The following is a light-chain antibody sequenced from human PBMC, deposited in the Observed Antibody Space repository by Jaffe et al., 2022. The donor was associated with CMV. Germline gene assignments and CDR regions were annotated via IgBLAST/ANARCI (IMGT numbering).Light chain of an antibody. CDR3: LQDHNYPLT. J-gene: IGKJ1*01. CDR2: AAS. V-gene: IGKV1-6*01. Sequence: AIQMTQSPSSLSASVGDRVTITCRASRDIRNNVGWYQQKPGKAPKLLLYAASTLQSGVPSRFSGTGSGTDFALTISSLQPEDFATYYCLQDHNYPLTFGQGTKVEIK. CDR1: RDIRNN.